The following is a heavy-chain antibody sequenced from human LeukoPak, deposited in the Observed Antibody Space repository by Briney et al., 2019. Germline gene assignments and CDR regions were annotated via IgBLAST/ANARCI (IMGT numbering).Heavy chain of an antibody. CDR3: ARWGTYYYDSSGYYSYYFDC. V-gene: IGHV5-51*01. J-gene: IGHJ4*02. Sequence: GESLKISCKGSGYSFTSYWIGWVRQMPGKGLEWMGIIYPGDSDTRYSPSFQGQVTISADKSISTAYLQWSSLKASDTAMYYCARWGTYYYDSSGYYSYYFDCWGQGTLVTVSS. CDR1: GYSFTSYW. CDR2: IYPGDSDT. D-gene: IGHD3-22*01.